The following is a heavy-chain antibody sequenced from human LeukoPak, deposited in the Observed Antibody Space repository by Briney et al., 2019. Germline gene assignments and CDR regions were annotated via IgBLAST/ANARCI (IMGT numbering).Heavy chain of an antibody. CDR2: INPNSGGT. CDR3: ARGGGDIAAAGMGDY. Sequence: GASVKVSCKASGYTFTGYYMHWVRQAPGQGHEWMGRINPNSGGTNYAQKFQGRVTMTRDTSISTAYMELSRLRSDDTAVYYCARGGGDIAAAGMGDYWGQGTLVTVSS. CDR1: GYTFTGYY. D-gene: IGHD6-13*01. J-gene: IGHJ4*02. V-gene: IGHV1-2*06.